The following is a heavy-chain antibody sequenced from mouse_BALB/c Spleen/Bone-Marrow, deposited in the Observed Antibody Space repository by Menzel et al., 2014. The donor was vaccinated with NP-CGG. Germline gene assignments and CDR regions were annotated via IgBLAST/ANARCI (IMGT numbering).Heavy chain of an antibody. D-gene: IGHD2-14*01. CDR2: IWGDGST. Sequence: VMLVESGTGLVAPSQSLSITCTVSGFSLTNYGVSWVRQPPGKGLEWLGVIWGDGSTNYHSALISRLSISKDNSKSQVFLKLNSLQTDDTATFYCAKQDYYRYDYAMDYWGQGTSVTVSS. CDR3: AKQDYYRYDYAMDY. V-gene: IGHV2-3*01. CDR1: GFSLTNYG. J-gene: IGHJ4*01.